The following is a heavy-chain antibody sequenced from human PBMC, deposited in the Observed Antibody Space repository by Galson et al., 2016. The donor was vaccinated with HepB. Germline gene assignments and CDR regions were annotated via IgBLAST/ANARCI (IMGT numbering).Heavy chain of an antibody. CDR3: ARGSHLGSGYYRPFDY. CDR1: GYPFTSHG. CDR2: INTNTGNP. V-gene: IGHV7-4-1*02. D-gene: IGHD3-22*01. J-gene: IGHJ4*02. Sequence: SVKVSCKASGYPFTSHGINWVRQAPGQGLEWMGWINTNTGNPTYAQGFTGRFVFSLDTSASTAYLKINNLRTEDIAFYFCARGSHLGSGYYRPFDYWGQGTLVTVSS.